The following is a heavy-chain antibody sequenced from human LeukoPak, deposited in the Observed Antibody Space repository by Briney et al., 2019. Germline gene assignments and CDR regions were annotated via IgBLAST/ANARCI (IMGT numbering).Heavy chain of an antibody. V-gene: IGHV4-39*07. Sequence: SSETLSLTCTVSGGSISSSSYYWGWIRQPPGKGLEWIGSIYYSGSTYYNPSLKSRVTISVDTSKNQFSLKLSSVTAADTAVYYCARDPGDSSGYLGSFDYWGQGTLVTVSS. CDR2: IYYSGST. CDR1: GGSISSSSYY. CDR3: ARDPGDSSGYLGSFDY. J-gene: IGHJ4*02. D-gene: IGHD3-22*01.